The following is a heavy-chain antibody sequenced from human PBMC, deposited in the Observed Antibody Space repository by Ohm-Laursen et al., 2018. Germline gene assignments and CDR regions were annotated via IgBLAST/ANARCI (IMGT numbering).Heavy chain of an antibody. J-gene: IGHJ4*02. CDR2: INTGGGST. Sequence: SVKVSCKASGYTFTNYYMHWVRQAPGQGLEWLGIINTGGGSTSHAQKFQGRLTMTRDTSTSTVYMELSSLRSEDTAMYYCARGQPMDFWGQGTLVTVSS. D-gene: IGHD2-2*01. V-gene: IGHV1-46*01. CDR1: GYTFTNYY. CDR3: ARGQPMDF.